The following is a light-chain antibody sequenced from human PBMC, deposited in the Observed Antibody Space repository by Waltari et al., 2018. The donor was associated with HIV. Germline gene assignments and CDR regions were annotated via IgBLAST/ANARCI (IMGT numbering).Light chain of an antibody. CDR2: EVS. Sequence: QSALTQPASVSGSPGQSITIPCTGTSRDVGDYNYFSWYQHRPGKAPKLMIYEVSNRPSGVSNRFSGSKSVNTASLTISGLQAEDEADYYCSSYTTSSVVFGGGTKLTVL. V-gene: IGLV2-14*01. CDR3: SSYTTSSVV. J-gene: IGLJ2*01. CDR1: SRDVGDYNY.